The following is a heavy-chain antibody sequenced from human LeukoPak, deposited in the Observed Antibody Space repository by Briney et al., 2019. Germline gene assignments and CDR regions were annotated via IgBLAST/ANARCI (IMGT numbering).Heavy chain of an antibody. D-gene: IGHD3-3*01. Sequence: SETLSLTCTVSGGSISSYYWSWIWQPAGKGLEWIGRIYTSGSTNYNPSLKGRVTMSVDTSKNQFSLKLSSVTAADTAVYYCARAGGFWSGNYFDYWGQGTLVTVSS. CDR3: ARAGGFWSGNYFDY. CDR2: IYTSGST. V-gene: IGHV4-4*07. CDR1: GGSISSYY. J-gene: IGHJ4*02.